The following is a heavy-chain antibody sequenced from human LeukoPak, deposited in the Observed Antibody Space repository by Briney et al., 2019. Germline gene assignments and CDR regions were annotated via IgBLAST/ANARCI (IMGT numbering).Heavy chain of an antibody. CDR3: AKESVKDSSGYYFDY. Sequence: GGSLRLSCAVSGFTFSSYAMSWVRQAPGKGLEWGSGISGSGTSTFYADSVKGRFTISRDNSKNTLYLQMNSLRAEDTAVYYCAKESVKDSSGYYFDYWGQGTLVTVSS. D-gene: IGHD3-22*01. CDR1: GFTFSSYA. CDR2: ISGSGTST. V-gene: IGHV3-23*01. J-gene: IGHJ4*02.